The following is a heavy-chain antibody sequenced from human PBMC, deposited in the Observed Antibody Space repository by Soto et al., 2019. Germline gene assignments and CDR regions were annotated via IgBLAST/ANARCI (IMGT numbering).Heavy chain of an antibody. Sequence: QVQLQESGPGLAKPSETLSLTCTVSGGSVSSGSYYWGWIRQPPGKGLEWIGNIYYSGSTNYNPSLKSRVTISVDTSKNQFSLKLSSVTAADTAVYYCARGSGPNDAFDIWGQGTMVTVSS. J-gene: IGHJ3*02. CDR3: ARGSGPNDAFDI. CDR1: GGSVSSGSYY. CDR2: IYYSGST. V-gene: IGHV4-61*01. D-gene: IGHD2-15*01.